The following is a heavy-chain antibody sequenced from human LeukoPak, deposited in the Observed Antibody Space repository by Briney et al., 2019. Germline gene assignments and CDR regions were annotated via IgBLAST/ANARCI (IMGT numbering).Heavy chain of an antibody. V-gene: IGHV3-53*01. D-gene: IGHD3-9*01. CDR3: ARSILTGYYYFDY. Sequence: SGGSLRLSCAASGFTVSSNYMSWVRQAPGKGLEWVSVIYSGGSTYYADSVKGRFTISRDNSKNTLYLQMSSLRAEDTAVYYCARSILTGYYYFDYWGQGTLVTVSS. CDR2: IYSGGST. CDR1: GFTVSSNY. J-gene: IGHJ4*02.